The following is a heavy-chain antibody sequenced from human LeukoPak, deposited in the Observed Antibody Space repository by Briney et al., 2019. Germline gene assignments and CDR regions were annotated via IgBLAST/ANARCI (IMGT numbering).Heavy chain of an antibody. Sequence: PGGSLRLSCAASGFTFSSYAMSWVRQAPGKGLEWVSAISGSGGSTYYADSVKGRFTISRDNSKNTLYLQINSLRAEDTAAYYCARESYGDYSFDYWGQGTLVTVSS. CDR1: GFTFSSYA. J-gene: IGHJ4*02. CDR2: ISGSGGST. CDR3: ARESYGDYSFDY. V-gene: IGHV3-23*01. D-gene: IGHD4-17*01.